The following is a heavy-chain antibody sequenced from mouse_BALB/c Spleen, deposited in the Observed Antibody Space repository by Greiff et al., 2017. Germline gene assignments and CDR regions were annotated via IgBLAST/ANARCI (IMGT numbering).Heavy chain of an antibody. CDR2: ISDGGSYT. Sequence: EVMLVESGGGLVKPGGSLKLSCAASGFTFSDYYMYWVRQTPEKRLEWVATISDGGSYTYYPDSVKGRFTISRDNAKNNLYLQMSSLKSEDTAMYYCARGVPFAYWGQGTLVTVSA. J-gene: IGHJ3*01. CDR3: ARGVPFAY. CDR1: GFTFSDYY. V-gene: IGHV5-4*02.